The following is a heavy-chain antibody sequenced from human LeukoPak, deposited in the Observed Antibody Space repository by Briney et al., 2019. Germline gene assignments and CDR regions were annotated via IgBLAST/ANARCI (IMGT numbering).Heavy chain of an antibody. V-gene: IGHV4-34*01. CDR2: IYHSGST. Sequence: SETLSLTCPFYGGSFSAYYWSWIRQPPGKGLEWIGSIYHSGSTYYNPSLKSRVTISVDTSKNQFSLKLSSVTAADPAVYYCARVVGEIDYWGQGTLVTVSS. J-gene: IGHJ4*02. CDR3: ARVVGEIDY. CDR1: GGSFSAYY.